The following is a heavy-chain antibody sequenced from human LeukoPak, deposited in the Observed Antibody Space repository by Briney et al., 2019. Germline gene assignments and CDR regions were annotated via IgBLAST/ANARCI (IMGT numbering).Heavy chain of an antibody. V-gene: IGHV3-33*01. J-gene: IGHJ4*02. CDR2: IWYDGSNK. Sequence: GGSLRLSCAASGFTFSSYGMPWVRQAPGKGLEWVAVIWYDGSNKYYADSVKGRFTISRDNSKNTLYLQMNSLRAEDTAVYYCARASGSYHYFDYWSQGTLVTVSS. CDR3: ARASGSYHYFDY. CDR1: GFTFSSYG. D-gene: IGHD1-26*01.